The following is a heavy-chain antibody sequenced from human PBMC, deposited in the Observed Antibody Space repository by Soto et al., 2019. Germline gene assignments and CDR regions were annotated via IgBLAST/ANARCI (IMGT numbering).Heavy chain of an antibody. J-gene: IGHJ4*02. Sequence: QVQLVESGGGLVKPGGSLRLSCAASGFTFSDYYMNWIRQAPGKGLEWVSYISNSRSFSNYADSVKGRFTISRDNANSSLYLQMNSLRAEDTAVYYCVRGLSGIYLAPLWYWGQGTLVTVSS. D-gene: IGHD1-26*01. CDR2: ISNSRSFS. V-gene: IGHV3-11*05. CDR1: GFTFSDYY. CDR3: VRGLSGIYLAPLWY.